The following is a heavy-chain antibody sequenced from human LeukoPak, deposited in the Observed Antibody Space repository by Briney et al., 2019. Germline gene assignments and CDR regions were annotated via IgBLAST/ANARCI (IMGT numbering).Heavy chain of an antibody. D-gene: IGHD5-18*01. V-gene: IGHV3-23*01. Sequence: GGSLRLSCAASGFTFSSYAMSWVRQAPGKGLEWVSALSSSGGSTYHADSVKGRFTISRDNSKNTLYLQMNSLRAEDTALYYCARAPPDVDTTMAMDHWGRGTLVTVSS. CDR3: ARAPPDVDTTMAMDH. J-gene: IGHJ4*02. CDR1: GFTFSSYA. CDR2: LSSSGGST.